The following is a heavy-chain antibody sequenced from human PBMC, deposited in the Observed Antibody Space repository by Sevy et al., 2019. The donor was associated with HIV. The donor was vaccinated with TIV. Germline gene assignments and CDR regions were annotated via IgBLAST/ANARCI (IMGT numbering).Heavy chain of an antibody. CDR1: GGSISSYY. CDR3: ARGIAVAGLRGYYFDY. V-gene: IGHV4-4*07. J-gene: IGHJ4*02. Sequence: SETLSLTCTVSGGSISSYYWSWIRQPAGKGLEWIGRIYTSGSTNYNPSLKSRVTMSVDTSKNQFSLKLSSVTAADTAVYYCARGIAVAGLRGYYFDYWGQGTLVTVSS. CDR2: IYTSGST. D-gene: IGHD6-19*01.